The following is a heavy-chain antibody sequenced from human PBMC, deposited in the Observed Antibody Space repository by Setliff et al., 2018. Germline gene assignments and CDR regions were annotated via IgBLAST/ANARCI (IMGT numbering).Heavy chain of an antibody. V-gene: IGHV4-39*07. Sequence: PSETLSLTCSASGDSISTSSYYWGWIRQPPGKGLEWIGSIYYRGSTYHNPSLKSRVTVSVDTSKNQFSLKLSSVTAADTAVYYCARSSSGSPHYYYAMDVWGQGTTVTVSS. CDR3: ARSSSGSPHYYYAMDV. D-gene: IGHD3-10*01. CDR1: GDSISTSSYY. J-gene: IGHJ6*02. CDR2: IYYRGST.